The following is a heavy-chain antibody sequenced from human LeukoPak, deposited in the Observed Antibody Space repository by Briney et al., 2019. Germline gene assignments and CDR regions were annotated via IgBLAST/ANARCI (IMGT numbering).Heavy chain of an antibody. CDR1: GGSFSGYY. CDR3: ARVAVYRTKGIAVAGTGYYFDY. CDR2: INHSGST. V-gene: IGHV4-34*01. J-gene: IGHJ4*02. Sequence: SETLSLTCAVYGGSFSGYYWSWIRQPPGKGLEWIGEINHSGSTNYNPSLKSRVTISVDTSKNQFSLKLSSVTAADTAVYYCARVAVYRTKGIAVAGTGYYFDYWGQGTLVTVSS. D-gene: IGHD6-19*01.